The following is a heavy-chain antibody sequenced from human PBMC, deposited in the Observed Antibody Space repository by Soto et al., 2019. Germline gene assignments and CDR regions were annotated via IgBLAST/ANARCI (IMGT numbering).Heavy chain of an antibody. V-gene: IGHV3-30*18. J-gene: IGHJ4*02. CDR3: AKGPTVVTSFDY. Sequence: QVQLVESGGGVVQPGRSLRLSCAASGFTFSSYGMHWVRQAPGKGLEWVAVISYDGSNKYYADSVKGRFTISRDNSKNTLYLQMNSLRAEDTDVYYCAKGPTVVTSFDYWGQGTLVTVSS. CDR1: GFTFSSYG. CDR2: ISYDGSNK. D-gene: IGHD4-17*01.